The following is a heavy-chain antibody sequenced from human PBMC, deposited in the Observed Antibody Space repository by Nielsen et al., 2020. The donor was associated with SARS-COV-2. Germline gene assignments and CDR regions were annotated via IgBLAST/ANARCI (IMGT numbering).Heavy chain of an antibody. CDR1: GFTFSSYW. CDR3: ARGPSGFSW. J-gene: IGHJ4*02. D-gene: IGHD3-10*01. V-gene: IGHV3-74*01. Sequence: GGSLRLSCAASGFTFSSYWMNWVRQAPGKGLVWVSRVSHDDSATNYADSVKGRFTISRDNAKNTLYLQMNSLTAEDTAVYYCARGPSGFSWWGQGTLVTVSS. CDR2: VSHDDSAT.